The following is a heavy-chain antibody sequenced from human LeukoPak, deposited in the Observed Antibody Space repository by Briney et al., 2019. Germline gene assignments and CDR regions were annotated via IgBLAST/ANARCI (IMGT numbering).Heavy chain of an antibody. D-gene: IGHD3-10*01. Sequence: ASVKVSCKVSGYTLTELSMHWVRQAPGKGLEWMGRFDPEDGETIYAQNFQGRVTMTAGTSTDTAYMELSSLRSEDTAVYYCATEGKMVRGVYTDYWGQGTLVTVSS. CDR3: ATEGKMVRGVYTDY. CDR1: GYTLTELS. V-gene: IGHV1-24*01. J-gene: IGHJ4*02. CDR2: FDPEDGET.